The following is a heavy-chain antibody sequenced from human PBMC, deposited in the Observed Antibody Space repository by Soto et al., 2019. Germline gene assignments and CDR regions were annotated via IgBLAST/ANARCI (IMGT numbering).Heavy chain of an antibody. Sequence: QVQLQESGPGLVKPSGTLSLTCAVSGGSISSSDWWSWVRQPPGKGLVWIGEIYHSGSTNYNPSLKSRVTIAVDKSKNQFSLKLTSVTAVDTAVYDCARDRGLTTSDFDFWGQGTLVTVSA. D-gene: IGHD3-22*01. CDR1: GGSISSSDW. J-gene: IGHJ4*02. CDR2: IYHSGST. CDR3: ARDRGLTTSDFDF. V-gene: IGHV4-4*02.